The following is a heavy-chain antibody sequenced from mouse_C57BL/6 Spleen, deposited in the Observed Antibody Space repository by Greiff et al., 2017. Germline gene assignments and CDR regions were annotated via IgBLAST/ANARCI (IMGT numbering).Heavy chain of an antibody. CDR2: ISYSGST. CDR1: GYSITSDY. J-gene: IGHJ1*03. V-gene: IGHV3-8*01. D-gene: IGHD2-1*01. CDR3: ARYGIYYGNLDWYFEV. Sequence: EVKLQESGPGLAKPSQTLSLTCSVTGYSITSDYWNWIRQFPGYKLEYMGYISYSGSTYYNPSLKSLISITRDTSKNQYYLQLNSVTTEDTATYYCARYGIYYGNLDWYFEVWGTGTTVTVSS.